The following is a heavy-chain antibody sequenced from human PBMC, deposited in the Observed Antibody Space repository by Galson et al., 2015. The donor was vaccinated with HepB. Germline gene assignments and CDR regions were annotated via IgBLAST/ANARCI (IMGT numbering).Heavy chain of an antibody. J-gene: IGHJ6*02. V-gene: IGHV3-30*03. CDR3: ARDRTTVTTYGFYFGMDV. Sequence: SLRLSCAASGFMFSGSAIHWVRQAPGQGLAWVALISYDGIKKLYDDSVRGRFTISRDNSANTLYLQMNSLRADDTGVYYCARDRTTVTTYGFYFGMDVWGQGTTVTVSS. CDR1: GFMFSGSA. CDR2: ISYDGIKK. D-gene: IGHD4-11*01.